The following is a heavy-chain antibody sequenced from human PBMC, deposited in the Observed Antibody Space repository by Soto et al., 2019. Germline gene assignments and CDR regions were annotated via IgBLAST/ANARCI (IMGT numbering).Heavy chain of an antibody. Sequence: GGSLRLSCAASGFTFGSYGMHWVRQAPGKGLEWVAVIWYDGSNKYYADSVKGRFTISRDNSKNTLYLQMNSLRAEDTAVYYCARDRSYYYYMDVWGKGTTVTVSS. V-gene: IGHV3-33*01. CDR3: ARDRSYYYYMDV. CDR1: GFTFGSYG. J-gene: IGHJ6*03. CDR2: IWYDGSNK.